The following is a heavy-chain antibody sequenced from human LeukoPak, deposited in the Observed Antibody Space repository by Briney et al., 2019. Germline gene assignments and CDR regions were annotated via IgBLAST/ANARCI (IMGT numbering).Heavy chain of an antibody. Sequence: SETLSLTCAVSGYSISSGYYWGWIRPPPGKGLEWIGSIYQSGSTYYNPSLKRRVTISGDTSKNKVSLNLSSVTAADTAVYYCARLGITILGLAYYFDYWGQGTLVTVSS. J-gene: IGHJ4*02. CDR2: IYQSGST. V-gene: IGHV4-38-2*01. D-gene: IGHD3-3*01. CDR1: GYSISSGYY. CDR3: ARLGITILGLAYYFDY.